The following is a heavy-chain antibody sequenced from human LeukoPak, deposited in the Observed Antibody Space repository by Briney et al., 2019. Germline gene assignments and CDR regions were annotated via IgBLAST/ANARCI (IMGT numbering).Heavy chain of an antibody. D-gene: IGHD2-2*01. J-gene: IGHJ4*02. CDR3: ARYQLLSPYYFDF. V-gene: IGHV4-31*03. CDR1: GGSISSSGYY. Sequence: SETLSLTCTVSGGSISSSGYYWNWIRQHPGKGLEWIGYIYYSGSTYYNPSLKSRVTISVDTSKNEFSLRLSSVTAADTAVYYCARYQLLSPYYFDFWGQGTLVTVSS. CDR2: IYYSGST.